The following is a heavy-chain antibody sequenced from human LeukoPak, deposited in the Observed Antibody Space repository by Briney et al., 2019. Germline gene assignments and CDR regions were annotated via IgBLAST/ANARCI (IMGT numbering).Heavy chain of an antibody. V-gene: IGHV1-18*01. J-gene: IGHJ5*02. D-gene: IGHD3-3*01. CDR2: ISAYNGDT. CDR3: ARGVFWSGYYGWFDP. CDR1: GYTFTNYG. Sequence: GASVKVSCKASGYTFTNYGITWVRQAPGQGLEWMGWISAYNGDTNYAQKVQGRVTMTTDTSTRTAYMELRSLRSDDTAVYYCARGVFWSGYYGWFDPWGQGTLVTASS.